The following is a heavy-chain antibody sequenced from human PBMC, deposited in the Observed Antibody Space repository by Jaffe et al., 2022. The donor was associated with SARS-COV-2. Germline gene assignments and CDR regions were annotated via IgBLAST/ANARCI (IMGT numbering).Heavy chain of an antibody. D-gene: IGHD1-26*01. CDR3: ARAVLSGSRPYYYYYYGMDV. J-gene: IGHJ6*02. CDR1: GGSISSSNW. Sequence: QVQLQESGPGLVKPSGTLSLTCAVSGGSISSSNWWSWVRQPPGKGLEWIGEIYHSGSTNYNPSLKSRVTISVDKSKNQFSLKLSSVTAADTAVYYCARAVLSGSRPYYYYYYGMDVWGQGTTVTVSS. CDR2: IYHSGST. V-gene: IGHV4-4*02.